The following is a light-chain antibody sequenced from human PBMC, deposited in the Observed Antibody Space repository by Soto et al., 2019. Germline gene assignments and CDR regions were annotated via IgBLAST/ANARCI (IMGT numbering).Light chain of an antibody. CDR2: GPS. V-gene: IGKV3-15*01. J-gene: IGKJ1*01. CDR3: QQYFNWPPTWT. Sequence: EIVMTQSPATLSVSPGERATLSCRASQSVSSNLAWYQQKPGQAPRLLMYGPSTRATGIPARFSGSGSGTEFTLTINSLQSEDIAVYYCQQYFNWPPTWTFGQGTKLEI. CDR1: QSVSSN.